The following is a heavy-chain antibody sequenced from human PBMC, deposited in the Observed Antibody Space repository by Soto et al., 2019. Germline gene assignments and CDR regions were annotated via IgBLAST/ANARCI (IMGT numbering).Heavy chain of an antibody. J-gene: IGHJ5*02. CDR3: VRGGSNYAS. Sequence: VQLVESGGGVVHPGTSLRLSCAASGFTFSDSWMTWVRQAPGKGLEWVARIKPDESEKKYADSVKGRFSISRDNAKNSMYLQMDSLRGEDTAVYYCVRGGSNYASWGQGTLVTVSS. CDR1: GFTFSDSW. D-gene: IGHD4-4*01. V-gene: IGHV3-7*01. CDR2: IKPDESEK.